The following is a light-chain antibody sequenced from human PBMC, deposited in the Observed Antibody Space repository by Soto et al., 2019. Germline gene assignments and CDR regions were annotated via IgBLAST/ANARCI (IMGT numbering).Light chain of an antibody. CDR2: LGS. CDR3: MQSLQTPWT. J-gene: IGKJ1*01. Sequence: EIVRTQSPLSLPVPPGEPASISCRPSQSLLHTNGYKYLDWYLQKPGQSPQLLIYLGSYRASGVPDRFSGSGSGTDFTLKISRVEAEDVGVYYCMQSLQTPWTFGQGTKVDIK. CDR1: QSLLHTNGYKY. V-gene: IGKV2-28*01.